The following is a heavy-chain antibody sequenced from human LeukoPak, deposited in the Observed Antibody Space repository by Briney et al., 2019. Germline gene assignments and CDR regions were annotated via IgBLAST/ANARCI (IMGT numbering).Heavy chain of an antibody. CDR2: IQQDGSVQ. V-gene: IGHV3-7*03. CDR3: ARKWAVAGSSYFDY. J-gene: IGHJ4*02. CDR1: GFTHSIYW. D-gene: IGHD6-19*01. Sequence: GGSLRLSCRACGFTHSIYWMRWARQAPAKGLEWVANIQQDGSVQYYVDSVKGRFTISRDNAKNSLYLQMNSLRAEDTAVYYCARKWAVAGSSYFDYWGQGTLVTVSS.